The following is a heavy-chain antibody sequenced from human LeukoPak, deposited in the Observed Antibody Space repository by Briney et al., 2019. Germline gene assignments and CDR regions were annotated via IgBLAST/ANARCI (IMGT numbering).Heavy chain of an antibody. Sequence: PGGSLRLSCAASGFTFRSYSMHWVRQAPGKGLEWAATISYDGSNVYYADSVKGRFTISRDNSKNTVYLEMSGLRVEDTAVFHRARKRGGIYGSRALDLWGQGTTVIVSS. CDR3: ARKRGGIYGSRALDL. D-gene: IGHD3-22*01. CDR2: ISYDGSNV. J-gene: IGHJ6*02. V-gene: IGHV3-30-3*01. CDR1: GFTFRSYS.